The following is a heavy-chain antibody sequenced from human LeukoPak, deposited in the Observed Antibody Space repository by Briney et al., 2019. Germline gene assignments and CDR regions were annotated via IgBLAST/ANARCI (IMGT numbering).Heavy chain of an antibody. D-gene: IGHD3-22*01. CDR2: ISSNGGST. J-gene: IGHJ4*02. Sequence: GGSLRLSCAASGFTFSNYAMSWVRQAPGKGLEYVSAISSNGGSTYYANSVKGRFTISRDNSKNTLYLQMGSLRAEDMAVYYCAREPYYYDSSGVIDYWGQGTLVTVSS. V-gene: IGHV3-64*01. CDR1: GFTFSNYA. CDR3: AREPYYYDSSGVIDY.